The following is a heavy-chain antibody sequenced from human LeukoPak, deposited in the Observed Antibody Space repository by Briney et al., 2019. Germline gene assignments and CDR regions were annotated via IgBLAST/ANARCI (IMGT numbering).Heavy chain of an antibody. CDR2: INDNGDGT. Sequence: GGSLRLSCAASGFTFSSYAMSWVRQAPGKGLKWVSTINDNGDGTYYADSVKGRFTISRDNSKNTLYLQMNSLRAEDTAVYYCARVPNYGSGSGFDPWGQGTLVTVSS. CDR3: ARVPNYGSGSGFDP. D-gene: IGHD3-10*01. V-gene: IGHV3-23*01. CDR1: GFTFSSYA. J-gene: IGHJ5*02.